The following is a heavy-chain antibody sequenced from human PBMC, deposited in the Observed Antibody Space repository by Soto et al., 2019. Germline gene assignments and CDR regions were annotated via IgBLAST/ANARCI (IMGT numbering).Heavy chain of an antibody. D-gene: IGHD3-16*01. CDR1: GGSISRFF. V-gene: IGHV4-59*01. Sequence: LSLTCTVSGGSISRFFWGWIRQPPGKGLELIGYIYYTGSTNYHPSLKSRVAISVDTSKNQFSLKLNSVTAADTAVYFCARSLRNDLFDYWGQGALVTVSS. J-gene: IGHJ4*02. CDR2: IYYTGST. CDR3: ARSLRNDLFDY.